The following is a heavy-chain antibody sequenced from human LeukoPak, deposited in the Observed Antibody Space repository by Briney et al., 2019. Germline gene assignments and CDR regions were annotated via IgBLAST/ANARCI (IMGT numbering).Heavy chain of an antibody. V-gene: IGHV3-9*03. CDR1: GFTFDDYA. Sequence: GGSLRLSCAASGFTFDDYAMHWVRQAPGKGLEWVSGISWNSGSIGYADSVKGRFTISRDNAKNSLYLQMNSLRAEDMALYYCAKDMVVMSKAHPHAFDIWGQGTMVTVSS. CDR2: ISWNSGSI. D-gene: IGHD3-3*01. J-gene: IGHJ3*02. CDR3: AKDMVVMSKAHPHAFDI.